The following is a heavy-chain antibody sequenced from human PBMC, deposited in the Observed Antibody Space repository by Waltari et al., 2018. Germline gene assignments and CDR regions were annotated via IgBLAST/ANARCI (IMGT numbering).Heavy chain of an antibody. V-gene: IGHV1-2*06. CDR3: ARDKPGWYFDL. Sequence: QVQLVQSGAEVKKPGASVTASCKASGSTFTVYSMHWVGQAPGQGLEWMGRIKPNSGGTNYAQKFKGRVTMTRETSISTAYRELSRLGSDDTAGYDCARDKPGWYFDLWGRGTLVTVSS. CDR1: GSTFTVYS. J-gene: IGHJ2*01. CDR2: IKPNSGGT.